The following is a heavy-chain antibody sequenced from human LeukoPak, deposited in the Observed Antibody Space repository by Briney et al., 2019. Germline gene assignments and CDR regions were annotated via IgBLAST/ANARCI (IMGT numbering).Heavy chain of an antibody. Sequence: NPSETLSLTCSVSGGSISRDYWSWFRQPPGKGLEWIGYISGRTTNYNPSLRSRVTVSVDTSKSQVSLEMTSVTAADTAVYYCARAPEGSTFDFWGQGTLVTISS. CDR1: GGSISRDY. V-gene: IGHV4-59*01. CDR2: ISGRTT. D-gene: IGHD1-14*01. CDR3: ARAPEGSTFDF. J-gene: IGHJ4*02.